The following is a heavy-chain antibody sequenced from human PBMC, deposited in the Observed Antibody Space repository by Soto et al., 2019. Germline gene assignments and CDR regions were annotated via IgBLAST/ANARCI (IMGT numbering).Heavy chain of an antibody. D-gene: IGHD3-9*01. CDR2: INPNSGGT. Sequence: ASVKVSCQASGYTFTGYYMHWVRQAPGQGLEWMGWINPNSGGTNYAQKFQGRVTMTRDTSISTAYMELSRLRSDDTAVYYCASTPAGYYMLRDYYYGMDVWGQGTTVTVSS. J-gene: IGHJ6*02. CDR3: ASTPAGYYMLRDYYYGMDV. CDR1: GYTFTGYY. V-gene: IGHV1-2*02.